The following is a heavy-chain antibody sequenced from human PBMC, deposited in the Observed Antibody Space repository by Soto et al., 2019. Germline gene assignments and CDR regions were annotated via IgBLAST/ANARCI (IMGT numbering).Heavy chain of an antibody. V-gene: IGHV3-23*01. J-gene: IGHJ4*02. D-gene: IGHD6-6*01. CDR1: GFTFSSYA. CDR2: IPGNGGST. CDR3: AKIGTSSSVSLPLVLLDY. Sequence: GGSLRLSCAASGFTFSSYAMSWVRQSPGKGLEWVSAIPGNGGSTYYAGSVKGRFTISRDNSKNTLYLQMNNLRVEDTAVYYCAKIGTSSSVSLPLVLLDYWGQGALVTVSS.